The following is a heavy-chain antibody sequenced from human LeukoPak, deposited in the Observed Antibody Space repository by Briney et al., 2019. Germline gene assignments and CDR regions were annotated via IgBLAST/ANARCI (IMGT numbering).Heavy chain of an antibody. D-gene: IGHD3-3*01. CDR3: TRDPTSKCDFWSGTNAFDI. V-gene: IGHV3-49*03. J-gene: IGHJ3*02. CDR2: IRSKAYGGTT. Sequence: GGSLRLSCTASGFTFGDYAMSWFRQAPGKGLEWVGFIRSKAYGGTTEYAASVKGRFTISRDDSKSIAYLQMNSLKTEDTAVYYCTRDPTSKCDFWSGTNAFDIWGQGTMVTVSS. CDR1: GFTFGDYA.